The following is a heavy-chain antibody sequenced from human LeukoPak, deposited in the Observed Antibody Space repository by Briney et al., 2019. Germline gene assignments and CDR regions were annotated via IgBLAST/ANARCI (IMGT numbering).Heavy chain of an antibody. CDR1: GFTFSSYS. V-gene: IGHV3-48*01. Sequence: GGSLRLSCAASGFTFSSYSMNWVRQAPGKGLEWVSYISSSSSTIYYADSVKGRFTISRDNAKNSLYLQMNSLRAEDTAVYYCARVEGQWLAYYFDYWGQGTLVTVSS. D-gene: IGHD6-19*01. CDR2: ISSSSSTI. J-gene: IGHJ4*02. CDR3: ARVEGQWLAYYFDY.